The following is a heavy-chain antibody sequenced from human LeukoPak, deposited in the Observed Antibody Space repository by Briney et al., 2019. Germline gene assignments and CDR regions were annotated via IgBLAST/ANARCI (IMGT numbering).Heavy chain of an antibody. V-gene: IGHV4-59*01. J-gene: IGHJ4*02. Sequence: SETLSPTCTVSGGSISSYYWSWIRQPPGKGLEWIGYIYYSGSTNYNPSLKSRVTISVDTSKNQFSLKLSSVTAADTAVYYCARVPYSSSEYWGQGTLVTVSS. CDR3: ARVPYSSSEY. D-gene: IGHD6-13*01. CDR2: IYYSGST. CDR1: GGSISSYY.